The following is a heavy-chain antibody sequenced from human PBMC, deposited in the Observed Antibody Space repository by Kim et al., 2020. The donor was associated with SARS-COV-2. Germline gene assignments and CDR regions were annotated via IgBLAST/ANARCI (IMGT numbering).Heavy chain of an antibody. CDR1: GGSFSAYS. V-gene: IGHV4-34*01. D-gene: IGHD2-15*01. CDR3: ARGRAGGVPSPILGLGPYYYYYAMDV. J-gene: IGHJ6*02. CDR2: VNHSGIT. Sequence: SETLSLTCAVYGGSFSAYSWIWIRQAPGKGLEWIWEVNHSGITKYHPSLKSRVTISVDTSKNQFSLKLPSVTAADTAVFYCARGRAGGVPSPILGLGPYYYYYAMDVWGQGTTVTVS.